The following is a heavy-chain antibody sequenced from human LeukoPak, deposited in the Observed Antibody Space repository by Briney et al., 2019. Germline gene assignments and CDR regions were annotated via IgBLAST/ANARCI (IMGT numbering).Heavy chain of an antibody. Sequence: GASVKVSCKASGYTFTSYGISWVRQAPGQGLEWMGWINPNSGGTNYAQKFQGRVTMTRDTSISTAYMELSRLRSDDTAVYYCARDGAQFDYWGQGTLVTVSS. CDR2: INPNSGGT. CDR3: ARDGAQFDY. J-gene: IGHJ4*02. CDR1: GYTFTSYG. V-gene: IGHV1-2*02. D-gene: IGHD3-10*01.